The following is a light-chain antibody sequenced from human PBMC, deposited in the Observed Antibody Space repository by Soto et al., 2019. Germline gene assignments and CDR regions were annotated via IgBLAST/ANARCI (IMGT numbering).Light chain of an antibody. J-gene: IGLJ2*01. Sequence: QSALTQPPSASGTPGQRVTISCSGSRSNIXSNTVNWYQQLPGTAPKLLIYSDDQRPSGVPDRFSGSKSGTSASLAISGLQSEDEADYYCAAWDHSLNGVVFGGGTKLTVL. CDR3: AAWDHSLNGVV. CDR2: SDD. V-gene: IGLV1-44*01. CDR1: RSNIXSNT.